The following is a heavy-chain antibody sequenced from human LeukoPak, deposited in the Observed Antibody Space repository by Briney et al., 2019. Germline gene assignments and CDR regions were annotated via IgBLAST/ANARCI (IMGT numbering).Heavy chain of an antibody. J-gene: IGHJ4*02. Sequence: QPGGSLRLSCAASGFPFSTYWMSWVRQVPGKGPEWVANIKPDGSEIYYVDSVKGRFIVSRDNAKNSLYLQMNYLRAEDTAMYYCAEGSNYGDSSFWGQGTLVTVSS. V-gene: IGHV3-7*01. CDR3: AEGSNYGDSSF. CDR2: IKPDGSEI. CDR1: GFPFSTYW. D-gene: IGHD4-17*01.